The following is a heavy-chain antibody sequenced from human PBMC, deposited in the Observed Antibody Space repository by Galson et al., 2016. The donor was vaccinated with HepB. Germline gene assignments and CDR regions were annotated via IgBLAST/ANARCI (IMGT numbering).Heavy chain of an antibody. Sequence: SLRLSCAASGLTLSSYAVTWVRQAPGKGLEGVSTISGSGNSILYGDPVKGRFTISRDNSKNIVYLQMNSLRAEDTALYYCAKDPNGDYIGAYDSWGQGTLVTVSS. J-gene: IGHJ4*02. V-gene: IGHV3-23*01. D-gene: IGHD4-17*01. CDR2: ISGSGNSI. CDR1: GLTLSSYA. CDR3: AKDPNGDYIGAYDS.